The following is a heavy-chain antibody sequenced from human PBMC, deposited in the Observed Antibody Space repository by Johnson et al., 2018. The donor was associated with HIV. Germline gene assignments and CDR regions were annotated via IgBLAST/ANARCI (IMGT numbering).Heavy chain of an antibody. D-gene: IGHD4-17*01. J-gene: IGHJ3*02. V-gene: IGHV3-30*18. CDR3: AKETTVTPGAFDI. Sequence: QVQLVESGGGVVQPGRSLRLSCAASGFTFSSYGMHWVRQAPGKGLEWVAVISYDGSNKYYPDSVKGRFTISRDNSKNTLYLQMNSLRAEDTAVYYCAKETTVTPGAFDIWGQGTMVTVSS. CDR1: GFTFSSYG. CDR2: ISYDGSNK.